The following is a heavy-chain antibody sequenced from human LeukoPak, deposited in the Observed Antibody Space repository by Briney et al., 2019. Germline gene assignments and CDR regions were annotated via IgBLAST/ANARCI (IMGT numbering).Heavy chain of an antibody. Sequence: GGSLRLSCAASGFTFSIYYMTWVRQAPGKGLEWVSSISTSGAYIYYADSVKGRFTISRDNAKNSLYLQMNSLRAEDTAVYYCARGFYYYDSSGYYYGYFQHWGQGTLVTVSS. CDR2: ISTSGAYI. CDR3: ARGFYYYDSSGYYYGYFQH. D-gene: IGHD3-22*01. J-gene: IGHJ1*01. CDR1: GFTFSIYY. V-gene: IGHV3-21*01.